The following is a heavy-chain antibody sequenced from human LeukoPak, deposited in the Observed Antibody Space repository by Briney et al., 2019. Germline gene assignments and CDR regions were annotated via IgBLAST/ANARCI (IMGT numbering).Heavy chain of an antibody. CDR1: GGSISSSSYY. CDR2: IYYSGST. CDR3: ARHFRFRDFYYGSGRGFDY. J-gene: IGHJ4*02. Sequence: PSETLSLTCTVSGGSISSSSYYWGWIRQPPGKGLEWIGSIYYSGSTYYNPSLKSRVTISVDTSKNQFSLKLSSVTAADTAVYYCARHFRFRDFYYGSGRGFDYWGQGTLVTVSS. V-gene: IGHV4-39*01. D-gene: IGHD3-10*01.